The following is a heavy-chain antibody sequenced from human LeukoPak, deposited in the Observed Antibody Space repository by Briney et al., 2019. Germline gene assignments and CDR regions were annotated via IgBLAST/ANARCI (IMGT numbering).Heavy chain of an antibody. CDR3: ARDYYYGSGKGFGY. D-gene: IGHD3-10*01. J-gene: IGHJ4*02. V-gene: IGHV1-2*02. CDR1: GYTFTGYY. Sequence: GASVKVSCKASGYTFTGYYMHWVRQAPGQGLEWMGWVNPNSGGTNYAQKFQGRVTMTRDTSISTAYMELSRLRSDDTAVYYCARDYYYGSGKGFGYWGQGTLVTVSS. CDR2: VNPNSGGT.